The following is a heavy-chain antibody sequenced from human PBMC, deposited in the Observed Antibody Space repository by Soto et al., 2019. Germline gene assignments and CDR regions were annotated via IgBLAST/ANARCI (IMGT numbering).Heavy chain of an antibody. CDR3: ASGWFGEFVYQFDY. CDR1: GYTFTSYG. D-gene: IGHD3-10*01. Sequence: QVQLVQSGAEVKKPGASVKVSCKPSGYTFTSYGITWVRQAPGQGLEWMGWISAYNGNTNYAQKFQGRVTMTTDTSTSPDYMELRSLGSDDTAVYYCASGWFGEFVYQFDYWGPGTLVTVSS. V-gene: IGHV1-18*01. J-gene: IGHJ4*02. CDR2: ISAYNGNT.